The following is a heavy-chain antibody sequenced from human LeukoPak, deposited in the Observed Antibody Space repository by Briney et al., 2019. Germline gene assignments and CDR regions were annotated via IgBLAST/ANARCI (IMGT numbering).Heavy chain of an antibody. D-gene: IGHD3-3*01. Sequence: SETLSLTCAVYGGSFSGYYWSWIRQPPGKGLEWIGEINHSGSTNYNPSLKSRVTISVDTSKNQFSLKLSSVTAADTAVYYCARGRRAYYDFWSCYYCYYYGMDVWGQGTTVTVSS. J-gene: IGHJ6*02. CDR2: INHSGST. CDR1: GGSFSGYY. CDR3: ARGRRAYYDFWSCYYCYYYGMDV. V-gene: IGHV4-34*01.